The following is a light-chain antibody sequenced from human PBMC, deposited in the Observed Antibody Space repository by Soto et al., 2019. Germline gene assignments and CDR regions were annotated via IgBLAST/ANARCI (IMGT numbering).Light chain of an antibody. CDR2: AAS. CDR3: QQRDTYPRT. J-gene: IGKJ2*01. Sequence: IQVTQSPSSLSASVGDRVTITCRASQGISTYLAWYQQKPGKAPELLIYAASTLQSGVPSRFSGTASGTDFTLTSSSLQPEDFATYYCQQRDTYPRTFGQGTKVEIK. V-gene: IGKV1-9*01. CDR1: QGISTY.